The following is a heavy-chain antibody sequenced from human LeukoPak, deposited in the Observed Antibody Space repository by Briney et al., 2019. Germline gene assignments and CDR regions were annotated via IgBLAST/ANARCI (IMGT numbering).Heavy chain of an antibody. CDR3: ASDTRSSYFDY. D-gene: IGHD6-19*01. CDR1: GGSISSYY. Sequence: SETLSLTCTVSGGSISSYYWNWIRQPPGKGLEWIGYIYYSGSTNYNPTLKSRVTISVDTSKNQFSLKLSSVTAADTAVYYCASDTRSSYFDYWGQGTLVTVSS. V-gene: IGHV4-59*01. CDR2: IYYSGST. J-gene: IGHJ4*02.